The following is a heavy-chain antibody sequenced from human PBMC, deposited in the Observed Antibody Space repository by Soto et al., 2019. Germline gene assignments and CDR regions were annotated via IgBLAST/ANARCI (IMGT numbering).Heavy chain of an antibody. D-gene: IGHD3-22*01. CDR3: AKEQRRYSSGYYYSSSPFQN. J-gene: IGHJ1*01. V-gene: IGHV3-30*18. Sequence: GGSLRLSCAASGFTFSSYCMHWVRQAPGKGLECVAVISYDGSNNYYADSVKGRFTISRDNSKNTLYLQMNSLRAEHTAVYYCAKEQRRYSSGYYYSSSPFQNSDQGTLVTVSS. CDR1: GFTFSSYC. CDR2: ISYDGSNN.